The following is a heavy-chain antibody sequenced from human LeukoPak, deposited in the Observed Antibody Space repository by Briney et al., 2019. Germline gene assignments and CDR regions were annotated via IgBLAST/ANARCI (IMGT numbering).Heavy chain of an antibody. Sequence: ASVKVSCKASGYTFTSYYMHWVRQAPGQGLEWMGIINPSGGSTSYAQKFQGRVTMTRDTSTSTVYMELSSLRSEDTAVYYCARDRQPQLYSSSWRYFDYWGQGTLVTVSS. CDR3: ARDRQPQLYSSSWRYFDY. J-gene: IGHJ4*02. V-gene: IGHV1-46*01. CDR2: INPSGGST. D-gene: IGHD6-13*01. CDR1: GYTFTSYY.